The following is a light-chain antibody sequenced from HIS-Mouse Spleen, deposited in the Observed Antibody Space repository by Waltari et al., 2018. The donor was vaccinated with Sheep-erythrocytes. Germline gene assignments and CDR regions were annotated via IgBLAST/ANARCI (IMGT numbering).Light chain of an antibody. CDR3: YSTDSSGNHWV. Sequence: SYELTQPHSVSVSPGQTARITCSGDALPKKYASWYQQKSGQAPVLVIYEDSKRPSGIPERFSGSTSGTMATLTISGAQVEDEADYYCYSTDSSGNHWVFGGGTKLTVL. J-gene: IGLJ3*02. CDR1: ALPKKY. CDR2: EDS. V-gene: IGLV3-10*01.